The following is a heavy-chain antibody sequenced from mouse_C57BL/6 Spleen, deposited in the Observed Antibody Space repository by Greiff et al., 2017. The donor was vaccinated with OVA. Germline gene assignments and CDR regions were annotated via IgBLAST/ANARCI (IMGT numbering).Heavy chain of an antibody. J-gene: IGHJ4*01. CDR1: GYSITSGYY. Sequence: EVQLVESGPGLVKPSQSLSLTCSVTGYSITSGYYWNWIRQFPGNKLEWMGYISYDGSNNYNPSLKNRISITRDTSKNQFFLKLNAVTTEDTATYYSARGAMDYWGQGTSVTVSS. CDR3: ARGAMDY. V-gene: IGHV3-6*01. CDR2: ISYDGSN.